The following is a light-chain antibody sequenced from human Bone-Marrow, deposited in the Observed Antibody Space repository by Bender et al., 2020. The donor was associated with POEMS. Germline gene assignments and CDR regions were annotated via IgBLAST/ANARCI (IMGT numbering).Light chain of an antibody. V-gene: IGLV2-14*01. Sequence: QSALTQPASVSGSPGQSITISCTGTSSDVGTYNHFSWYQQLPGKAPKLMIYEVSNRPSGVSNRFSGSNSGNTASLTISGLQAEDDADYYCCSFAGSLTVVFGGGTKLTVL. CDR1: SSDVGTYNH. J-gene: IGLJ2*01. CDR2: EVS. CDR3: CSFAGSLTVV.